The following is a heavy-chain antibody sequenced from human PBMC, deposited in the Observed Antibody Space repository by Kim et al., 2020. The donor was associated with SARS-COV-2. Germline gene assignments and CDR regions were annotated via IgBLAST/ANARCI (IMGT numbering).Heavy chain of an antibody. V-gene: IGHV3-48*01. J-gene: IGHJ4*02. CDR3: ARDQGGTSIVGAFDY. Sequence: AMKGRFTMSRDNAQHSLYLQTNSLRPEDTAVYYCARDQGGTSIVGAFDYWGQGTLVTVSS. D-gene: IGHD1-26*01.